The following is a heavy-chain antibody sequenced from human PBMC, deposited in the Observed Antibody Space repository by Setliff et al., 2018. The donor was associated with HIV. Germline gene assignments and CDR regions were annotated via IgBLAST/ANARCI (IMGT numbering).Heavy chain of an antibody. V-gene: IGHV4-61*09. CDR2: TYTSGST. CDR3: AREPDY. CDR1: GGSISSGSYY. J-gene: IGHJ4*02. Sequence: SETLSLTCTVSGGSISSGSYYWSWIRQPAGKGLEWIGHTYTSGSTNYNPSLKSRVTISVDTSKNQFSLKLSSVTAADTAVYFCAREPDYWSQGTLVTVSS.